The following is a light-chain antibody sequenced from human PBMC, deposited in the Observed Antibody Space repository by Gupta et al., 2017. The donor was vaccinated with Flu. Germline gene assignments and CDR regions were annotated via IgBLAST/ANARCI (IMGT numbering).Light chain of an antibody. CDR1: SSDVGGYDY. J-gene: IGLJ2*01. Sequence: SGTISCTATSSDVGGYDYVSCDLQHPAKALQLMIYAVTRRPAGVPVRFSGSKSGNTASLTVSGLQEDDDAHYYCSSHAGKNTVIFGGGTKLTVL. V-gene: IGLV2-8*01. CDR3: SSHAGKNTVI. CDR2: AVT.